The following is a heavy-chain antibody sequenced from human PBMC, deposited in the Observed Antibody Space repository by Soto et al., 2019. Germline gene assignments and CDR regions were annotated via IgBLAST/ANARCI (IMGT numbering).Heavy chain of an antibody. J-gene: IGHJ3*01. D-gene: IGHD1-26*01. CDR2: IYFDGSNK. V-gene: IGHV3-33*01. CDR1: GFTFSSYG. Sequence: ESGGGVVQPGRSLRLSCAASGFTFSSYGMHWVRQAPGKGLEWVALIYFDGSNKYYADSVKGRFTISRDNSKNMLYLQMNSLRVEDTAVYYCARDRESESYYLLTYDAFNVWGQGTKVTVSS. CDR3: ARDRESESYYLLTYDAFNV.